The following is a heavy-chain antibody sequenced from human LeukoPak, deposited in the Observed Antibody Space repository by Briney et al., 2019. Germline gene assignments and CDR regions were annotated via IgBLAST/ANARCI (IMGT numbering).Heavy chain of an antibody. CDR1: GFTFSSYA. D-gene: IGHD6-13*01. V-gene: IGHV3-23*01. CDR3: AKISSWYYDYYYGMDV. J-gene: IGHJ6*02. CDR2: ISGSGGST. Sequence: GGSLRLSCAASGFTFSSYAMSWVRQAPGKGLEWVSAISGSGGSTYYADSVKGRFTISRDNSKNTLYLQMNSLRAEGTAVYYCAKISSWYYDYYYGMDVWGQGTTVTVSS.